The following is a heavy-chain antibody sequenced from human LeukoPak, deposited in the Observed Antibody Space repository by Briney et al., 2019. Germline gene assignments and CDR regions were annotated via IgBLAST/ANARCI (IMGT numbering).Heavy chain of an antibody. CDR3: ARVGSSWYKEFDY. Sequence: ASAKVSCKASGYTFTSYDINWVPQATGQGLEWMGWMNPNSGNTGYAQKFQGRVTMTRNTSISTAYMELSSLGSEDTAVYYCARVGSSWYKEFDYWGQGTLVTVSS. CDR1: GYTFTSYD. J-gene: IGHJ4*02. D-gene: IGHD6-13*01. CDR2: MNPNSGNT. V-gene: IGHV1-8*01.